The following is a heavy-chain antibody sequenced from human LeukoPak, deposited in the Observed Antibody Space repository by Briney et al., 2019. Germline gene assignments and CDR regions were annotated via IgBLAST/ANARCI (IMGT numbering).Heavy chain of an antibody. J-gene: IGHJ4*02. CDR1: GFTFDDYA. CDR3: TGGATGY. CDR2: ISGDGGST. D-gene: IGHD3-16*01. V-gene: IGHV3-43*02. Sequence: PGGSLRLSCAASGFTFDDYAMHWVRQAPGKGLEWVSLISGDGGSTYYADSVKGRFTISRDHSNNSLYLQMNTVRSEDTAFYYCTGGATGYWGQGTLVTVSS.